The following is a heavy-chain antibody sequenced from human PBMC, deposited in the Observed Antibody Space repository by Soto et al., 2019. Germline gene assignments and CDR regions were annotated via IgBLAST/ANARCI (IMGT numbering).Heavy chain of an antibody. CDR1: GYAFTTYG. D-gene: IGHD1-1*01. V-gene: IGHV1-18*01. J-gene: IGHJ4*02. CDR3: ARGRYGDY. Sequence: QVHLVQSGAEVKKPGASVKVSCKGSGYAFTTYGITWVRQAPGQGLEWMGWISAHNGNTNYAQKLQGRVTVTRDTSTSTAYMDMRSLRSDDTAVYYCARGRYGDYWGQGALVNVSS. CDR2: ISAHNGNT.